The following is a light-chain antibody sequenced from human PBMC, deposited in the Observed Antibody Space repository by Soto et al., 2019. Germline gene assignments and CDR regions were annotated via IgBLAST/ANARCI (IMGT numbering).Light chain of an antibody. CDR3: QLYVSLPIT. J-gene: IGKJ5*01. V-gene: IGKV3-20*01. CDR2: GAS. Sequence: EIVFTQSPATRSLSPGERATLSCSASQSVGNTYLAWYQQKPGQAPRLLIYGASSGATGIPDRFSGSGSGTDFTLTISRLEPEDFAVYYCQLYVSLPITFGQGTRLEIK. CDR1: QSVGNTY.